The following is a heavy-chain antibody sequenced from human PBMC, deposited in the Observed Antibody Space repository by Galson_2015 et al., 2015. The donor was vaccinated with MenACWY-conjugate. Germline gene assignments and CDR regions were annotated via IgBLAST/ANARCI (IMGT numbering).Heavy chain of an antibody. CDR1: GYTFTSYG. Sequence: SVKVSCKASGYTFTSYGISWVRQAPGQGLEWMGWISAYNGNTNYPQKLQGRVTMTTDTSTSTAYMELRSLRSDDTAVYYCARAEVGATYLDYWGQGTLVTVSS. CDR3: ARAEVGATYLDY. CDR2: ISAYNGNT. D-gene: IGHD1-26*01. V-gene: IGHV1-18*01. J-gene: IGHJ4*02.